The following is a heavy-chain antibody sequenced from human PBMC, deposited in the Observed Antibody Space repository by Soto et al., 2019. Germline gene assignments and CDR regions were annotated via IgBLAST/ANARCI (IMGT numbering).Heavy chain of an antibody. CDR1: GGSFSGYY. J-gene: IGHJ5*02. D-gene: IGHD2-15*01. CDR3: ARGGSGGRHWVSFFRWFDP. CDR2: INHSGST. V-gene: IGHV4-34*01. Sequence: SETLSLTCAVYGGSFSGYYWSWIRQPPGKGLEWIGEINHSGSTNYNPSLKSRVTISVDTSKNQFSLKLSSVTAADTAVYYCARGGSGGRHWVSFFRWFDPWGQGTLVTVSS.